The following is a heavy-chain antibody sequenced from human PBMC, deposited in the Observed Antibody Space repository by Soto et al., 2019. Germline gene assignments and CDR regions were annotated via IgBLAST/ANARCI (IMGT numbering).Heavy chain of an antibody. CDR3: AREGRPDFWSGYYYYSDYMDV. D-gene: IGHD3-3*01. V-gene: IGHV1-18*01. CDR2: ISAYNGNT. J-gene: IGHJ6*03. Sequence: ASVKVSCKASGYTFTIYCISWVRQAPGQGLEWMGWISAYNGNTNYAQKLQGRVTMTTDTSTSTAYMELRSLRSDDTAVYYCAREGRPDFWSGYYYYSDYMDVWGKGTTVTVSS. CDR1: GYTFTIYC.